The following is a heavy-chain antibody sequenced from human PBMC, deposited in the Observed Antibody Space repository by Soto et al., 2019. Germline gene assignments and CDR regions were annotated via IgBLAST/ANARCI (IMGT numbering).Heavy chain of an antibody. V-gene: IGHV1-69*01. Sequence: QVQLVQSGAEVQKPGSSVKVSCTASGGTFGSSAISWVRQAPGQGLEWMGGIIPIPGTANYAQKFQGRVTIAADESTSTAYMELSSLRSEDTAVYYCARSQGSSTSLEIYYYYYYGMDVWGQGTTVTVSS. J-gene: IGHJ6*02. CDR2: IIPIPGTA. CDR1: GGTFGSSA. D-gene: IGHD2-2*01. CDR3: ARSQGSSTSLEIYYYYYYGMDV.